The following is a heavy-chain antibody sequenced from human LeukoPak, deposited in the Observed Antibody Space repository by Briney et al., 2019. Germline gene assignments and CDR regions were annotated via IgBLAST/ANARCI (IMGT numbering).Heavy chain of an antibody. CDR1: GGTFSNHT. CDR2: IIPFFDTA. D-gene: IGHD2/OR15-2a*01. V-gene: IGHV1-69*13. J-gene: IGHJ6*02. CDR3: ARDSQSNNYGMDV. Sequence: SVKVSCKASGGTFSNHTITWVRQAPGQGLEWMGGIIPFFDTANYAQKLQGRVTITADESTSTAYMELSSLRFEDTAVYYCARDSQSNNYGMDVWGQGTTVTVSS.